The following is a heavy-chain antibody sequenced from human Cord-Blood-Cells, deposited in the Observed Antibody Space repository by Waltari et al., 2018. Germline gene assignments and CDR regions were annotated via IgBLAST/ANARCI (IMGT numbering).Heavy chain of an antibody. V-gene: IGHV3-30*03. CDR1: GFTSSSYG. CDR2: ISYDGSNK. D-gene: IGHD3-10*01. J-gene: IGHJ4*02. CDR3: ATTQGSSGSYDY. Sequence: QVQLVESGGGVVQPGRSLRLSCAASGFTSSSYGMHWVRQAPGKGLELGAVISYDGSNKYYADSVKGRFTISRDNSKNSLYLQMNSLRAEDTAVYYCATTQGSSGSYDYWGQGTLVTVSS.